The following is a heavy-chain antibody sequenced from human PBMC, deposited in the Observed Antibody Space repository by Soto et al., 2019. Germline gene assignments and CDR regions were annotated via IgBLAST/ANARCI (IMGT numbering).Heavy chain of an antibody. CDR1: GGTFSSYA. D-gene: IGHD4-17*01. J-gene: IGHJ4*02. CDR3: ARASTVTSYGDFDY. Sequence: WASVKVSCKASGGTFSSYAISWVRQAPGQGLEWMGGIIPIFGTANYAQKFQGRVTITADKSTSTAYMELSSLRSEDTAVYYCARASTVTSYGDFDYWGQGTLVTVSS. CDR2: IIPIFGTA. V-gene: IGHV1-69*06.